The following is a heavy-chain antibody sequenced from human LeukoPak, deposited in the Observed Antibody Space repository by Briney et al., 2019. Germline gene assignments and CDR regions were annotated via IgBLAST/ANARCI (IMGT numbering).Heavy chain of an antibody. Sequence: TGGSLRLSCAASGFTFSSYAMSWVRQAPGKGLEWVSAISCSGGSTYYADSVKGRFTISRDNSKNTLYLQMNSLRAEDTAIYYCAKGGYSYGHSDYWGQGTLVTVSS. J-gene: IGHJ4*02. V-gene: IGHV3-23*01. D-gene: IGHD5-18*01. CDR2: ISCSGGST. CDR1: GFTFSSYA. CDR3: AKGGYSYGHSDY.